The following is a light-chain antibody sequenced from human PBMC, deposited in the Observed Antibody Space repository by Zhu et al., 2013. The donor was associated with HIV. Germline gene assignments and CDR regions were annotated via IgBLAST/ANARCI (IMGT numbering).Light chain of an antibody. V-gene: IGKV3-15*01. J-gene: IGKJ2*01. CDR2: GAS. Sequence: EIVMTQSPATLSVSPGERATLSCRASQTINNNLTWYQQKPGQAPRLLIFGASTRTTGVPARFSGSGSGTDFNLTISRLEPEDFAVYYCQHYGFSSRYTFGLGDQVGDQT. CDR1: QTINNN. CDR3: QHYGFSSRYT.